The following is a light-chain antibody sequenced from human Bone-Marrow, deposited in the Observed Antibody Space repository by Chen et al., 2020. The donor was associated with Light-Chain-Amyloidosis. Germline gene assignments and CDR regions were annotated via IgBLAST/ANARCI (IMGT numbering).Light chain of an antibody. CDR3: QQYDHLPPS. V-gene: IGKV1-33*01. Sequence: IQMTQSPSSLSASVGDRVTNTCQASQDITNYLNWYQQKPGKAPKLLIYDASNLETGVPSRFSGSGSGTDFTFSISSLQPEDIATYYCQQYDHLPPSFGQGTKLEIK. CDR2: DAS. J-gene: IGKJ2*01. CDR1: QDITNY.